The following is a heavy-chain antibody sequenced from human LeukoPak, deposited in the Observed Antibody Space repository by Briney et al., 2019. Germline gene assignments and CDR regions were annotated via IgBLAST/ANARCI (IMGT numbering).Heavy chain of an antibody. V-gene: IGHV5-51*01. D-gene: IGHD6-6*01. CDR2: IYLDDSDT. CDR3: ARRGMPARHWYFDL. J-gene: IGHJ2*01. CDR1: GNSLTNYW. Sequence: GESLKISCKGSGNSLTNYWIGWVRQMPGKGLEWMGIIYLDDSDTRYNPTFRGQVTISTDKSSNTAYLQWSSLKASDTAIYYCARRGMPARHWYFDLWGRGTLVTVSS.